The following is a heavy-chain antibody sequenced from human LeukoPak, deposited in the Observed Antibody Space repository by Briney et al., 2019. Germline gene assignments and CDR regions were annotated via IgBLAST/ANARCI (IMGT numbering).Heavy chain of an antibody. Sequence: GSLRLSCAASGFTVSSNYMSWVRQAPGKGLEWVSVIYSGGSTYYADSVKGRFTISRDNSKNTLYLQMNSLRAEDTAVYYCARDPPGDGLTLFDYWGQGTLVTVSS. CDR1: GFTVSSNY. CDR2: IYSGGST. CDR3: ARDPPGDGLTLFDY. V-gene: IGHV3-66*01. D-gene: IGHD4-17*01. J-gene: IGHJ4*02.